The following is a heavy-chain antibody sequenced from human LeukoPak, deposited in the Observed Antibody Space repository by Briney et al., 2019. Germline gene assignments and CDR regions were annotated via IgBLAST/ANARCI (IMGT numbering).Heavy chain of an antibody. Sequence: ASVKVSCKASGYTFTSYYMHWVRQAPGQGLEWMGIINPSGGSTSYAQKFQGRVTMTRDTSTSTVYMELSSLRSEDTAAYYCARDPYKNYYYGSGSSYYFDYWGQGTLITVSS. D-gene: IGHD3-10*01. CDR1: GYTFTSYY. CDR2: INPSGGST. CDR3: ARDPYKNYYYGSGSSYYFDY. V-gene: IGHV1-46*01. J-gene: IGHJ4*02.